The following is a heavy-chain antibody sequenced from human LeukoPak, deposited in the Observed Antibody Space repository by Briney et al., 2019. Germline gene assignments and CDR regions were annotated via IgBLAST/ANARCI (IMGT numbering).Heavy chain of an antibody. Sequence: GGSLRLSCAASGFTFSSYSMNWVRQAPGKGLEWVSSISSSSSYIYYADSVKGRFTISRDNAKNSLYLQMNSLRAEDTAVYYCARAGWFGELLLTYYFDYWGQGTLVTVSS. D-gene: IGHD3-10*01. CDR2: ISSSSSYI. CDR1: GFTFSSYS. V-gene: IGHV3-21*01. CDR3: ARAGWFGELLLTYYFDY. J-gene: IGHJ4*02.